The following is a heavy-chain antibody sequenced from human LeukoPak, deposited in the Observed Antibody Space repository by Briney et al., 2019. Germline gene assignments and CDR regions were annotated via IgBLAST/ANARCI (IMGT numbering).Heavy chain of an antibody. J-gene: IGHJ4*02. CDR2: ISSGGANT. CDR1: GFIFSNYG. V-gene: IGHV3-64D*06. D-gene: IGHD4-17*01. Sequence: PGGSLRLSCSASGFIFSNYGMCWVRQAPGRGLEFVSAISSGGANTFYADSVKGRFTISRDNSKNTPYFQTNSLRGEDTAVYYCVRVNGYGARNRYYFGYWGQGTLVTVSS. CDR3: VRVNGYGARNRYYFGY.